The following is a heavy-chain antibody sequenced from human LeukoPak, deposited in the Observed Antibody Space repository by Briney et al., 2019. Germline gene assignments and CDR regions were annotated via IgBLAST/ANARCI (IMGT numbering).Heavy chain of an antibody. V-gene: IGHV3-21*01. CDR1: GFTFSSYS. D-gene: IGHD3-16*02. CDR3: ARGDYDYVWGSYRPTFDY. CDR2: ISSSSSYI. Sequence: GGSLRLSCAASGFTFSSYSMNWVRQAPGKGLEWVSSISSSSSYIYYADSVKGRFTISRDNAKNSLYLQMNSLRAEDTAVYYCARGDYDYVWGSYRPTFDYWGQGTLVTVSS. J-gene: IGHJ4*02.